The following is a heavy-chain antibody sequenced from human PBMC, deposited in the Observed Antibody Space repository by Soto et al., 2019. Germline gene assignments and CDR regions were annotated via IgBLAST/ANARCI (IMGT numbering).Heavy chain of an antibody. D-gene: IGHD2-15*01. CDR3: ARGAVAARPRWYNWFDP. J-gene: IGHJ5*02. V-gene: IGHV1-8*01. CDR2: MNPNSGET. CDR1: GYTFTDYD. Sequence: QEQLVQSGAEVKKPGASVKVSCKTSGYTFTDYDINWVRQATGQGLEWIGWMNPNSGETGYAQKFQGRVTMSRRAPLRTSYLELSSLSSEDTAVYYCARGAVAARPRWYNWFDPWGQGTLVTVSS.